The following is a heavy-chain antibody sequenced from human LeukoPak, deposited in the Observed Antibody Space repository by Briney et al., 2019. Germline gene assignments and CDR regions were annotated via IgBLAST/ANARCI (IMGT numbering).Heavy chain of an antibody. J-gene: IGHJ4*02. CDR1: GFTFSTYA. D-gene: IGHD5-12*01. CDR2: ISRDVYTI. CDR3: ARGGFLWLRKSYFDY. V-gene: IGHV3-48*01. Sequence: PGGSLRLSCAASGFTFSTYAMTWVRQTPGKGLQWLSYISRDVYTIYYADSVRGRFTISRDNSKNTLYLQMNSLRTEDTAVYYCARGGFLWLRKSYFDYWGQGTLVTVSP.